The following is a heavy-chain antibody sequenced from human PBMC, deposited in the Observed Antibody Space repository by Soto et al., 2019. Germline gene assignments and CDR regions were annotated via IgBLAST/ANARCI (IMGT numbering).Heavy chain of an antibody. Sequence: ASVKVSCKASGYTFTGYYMHWVRQAPGQGLEWMGWINPNSGGTNYAQKFQGWVTMTRDTSISTAYMELSTLRSDDTAVYYCAREGDTIFGPAYWGQGTLVTVSS. CDR2: INPNSGGT. CDR1: GYTFTGYY. D-gene: IGHD3-3*01. J-gene: IGHJ4*02. CDR3: AREGDTIFGPAY. V-gene: IGHV1-2*04.